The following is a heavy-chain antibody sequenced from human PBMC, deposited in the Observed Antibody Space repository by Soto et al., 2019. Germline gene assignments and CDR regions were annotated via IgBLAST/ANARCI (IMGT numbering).Heavy chain of an antibody. V-gene: IGHV4-39*01. CDR3: ARHPQRITGTTFWWFDP. CDR2: IYYSGST. J-gene: IGHJ5*02. CDR1: GGSISSSCYY. D-gene: IGHD1-7*01. Sequence: PSVTLSLTCTVSGGSISSSCYYWGWNRQPPGKGLEWIGSIYYSGSTYYNPSLKSRVTISVDTSKNQFSLKLSSVTAADTAVYYCARHPQRITGTTFWWFDPWGQGTLVTVSS.